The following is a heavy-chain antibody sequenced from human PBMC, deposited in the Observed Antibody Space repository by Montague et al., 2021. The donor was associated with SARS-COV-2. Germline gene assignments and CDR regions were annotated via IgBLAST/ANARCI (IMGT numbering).Heavy chain of an antibody. CDR2: TYYRSMRKS. D-gene: IGHD6-13*01. Sequence: CAISGDSVSSNSATWNWIRQSPSRGLEWLGRTYYRSMRKSDYARSVKSRIAINPDTSKNQFSLQLSSVTPEDTALYYCVGGIEAAGSYDYWGQGTLVTVSS. CDR1: GDSVSSNSAT. V-gene: IGHV6-1*01. J-gene: IGHJ4*02. CDR3: VGGIEAAGSYDY.